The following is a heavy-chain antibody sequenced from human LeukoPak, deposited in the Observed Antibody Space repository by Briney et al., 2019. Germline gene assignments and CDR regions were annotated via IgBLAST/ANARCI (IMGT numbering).Heavy chain of an antibody. CDR1: GYSFTSYR. CDR2: IDPSDSYT. D-gene: IGHD4-17*01. CDR3: ARHPDYGDYPNWFDP. V-gene: IGHV5-10-1*01. Sequence: GESLKISCKGSGYSFTSYRISWVRQMPGKGLEWMGRIDPSDSYTNYSPSFQGHVTISADKSISTAYLQWSSLKASDTAMYYCARHPDYGDYPNWFDPWGQGTLVTVSS. J-gene: IGHJ5*02.